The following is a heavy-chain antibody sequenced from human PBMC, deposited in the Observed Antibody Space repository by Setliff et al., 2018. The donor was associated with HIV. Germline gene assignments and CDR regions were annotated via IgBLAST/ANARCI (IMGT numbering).Heavy chain of an antibody. CDR1: GGRFSSYA. Sequence: GASVKVSCKASGGRFSSYAMSWVRQAPGQGLEWMGGIIPMFGSANYAQKFQGRVTITADGSTRTVYMGLSSLRSEDTAVYYCARGTDGDYYYYMDVWGKGTTVTVSS. CDR3: ARGTDGDYYYYMDV. V-gene: IGHV1-69*13. D-gene: IGHD3-10*01. CDR2: IIPMFGSA. J-gene: IGHJ6*03.